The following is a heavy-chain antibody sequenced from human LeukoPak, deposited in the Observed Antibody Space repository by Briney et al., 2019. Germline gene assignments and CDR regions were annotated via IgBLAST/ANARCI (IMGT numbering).Heavy chain of an antibody. Sequence: GRSLRLSCAASGFTFSSYAMSWVRQAPGKGLEWVSAISGSGGSTYYADSVKGRFTISRDNSKNTLYLQMNSLRAEDTAVYYCAKGSSGWYWREYFDYWGQGTLVTVSS. V-gene: IGHV3-23*01. J-gene: IGHJ4*02. CDR3: AKGSSGWYWREYFDY. CDR2: ISGSGGST. D-gene: IGHD6-19*01. CDR1: GFTFSSYA.